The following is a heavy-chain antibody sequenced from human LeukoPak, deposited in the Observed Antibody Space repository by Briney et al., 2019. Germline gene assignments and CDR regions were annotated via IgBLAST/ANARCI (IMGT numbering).Heavy chain of an antibody. CDR3: AKDQSYCSSTSCYQTNWFDP. CDR1: GFTFSSYG. V-gene: IGHV3-30*02. D-gene: IGHD2-2*01. J-gene: IGHJ5*02. CDR2: IRYDGSNK. Sequence: GGSLRLSCAASGFTFSSYGMHWVRQAPGKGLEWVAFIRYDGSNKYYADSVKGRFTISRDNTKNTLYLQMNSLRAEDTAVYYCAKDQSYCSSTSCYQTNWFDPWGQGTLVTVSS.